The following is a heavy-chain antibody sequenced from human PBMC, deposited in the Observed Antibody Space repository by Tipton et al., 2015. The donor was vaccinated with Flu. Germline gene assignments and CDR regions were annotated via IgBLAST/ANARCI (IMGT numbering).Heavy chain of an antibody. CDR3: FIWIGDLSRPDS. Sequence: SLRLSCATSGFTFSHYWMNWVRQAPGKGLEWVANIDQDGSEKYYVDSVKGRFTISRDNAKNSLFLQMSSLRAEDTAVYYCFIWIGDLSRPDSWGQGTLVTVPS. D-gene: IGHD3-10*01. CDR2: IDQDGSEK. V-gene: IGHV3-7*01. CDR1: GFTFSHYW. J-gene: IGHJ5*01.